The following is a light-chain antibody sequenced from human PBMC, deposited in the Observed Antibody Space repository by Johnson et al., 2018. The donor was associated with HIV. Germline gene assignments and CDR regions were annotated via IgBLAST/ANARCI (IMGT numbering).Light chain of an antibody. J-gene: IGLJ1*01. CDR1: SSNVGNNY. CDR3: GTWDSSLSAHYV. CDR2: EKN. V-gene: IGLV1-51*02. Sequence: HSVLTQPPSVSAAPGQKVTISCSGTSSNVGNNYVSWYQQFPGTAPKLLIYEKNKRPSGIPDRFSASKSGTSATLAITGLQTGDEADYYCGTWDSSLSAHYVFGTGTKVTV.